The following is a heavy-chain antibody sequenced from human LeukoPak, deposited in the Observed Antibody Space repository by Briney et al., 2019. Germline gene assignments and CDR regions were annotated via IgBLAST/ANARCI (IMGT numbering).Heavy chain of an antibody. V-gene: IGHV3-30-3*01. Sequence: GGSLRLSCAASGFTFSSYAMHWVRQAPGKGLEWVAVISYDGSNKYYADSVKGRFTISRDNSKNTLYLQMNSLRAEDTAVYYCAKGDFWSGYYLPLFDYWGRGTLVTVSS. D-gene: IGHD3-3*01. CDR3: AKGDFWSGYYLPLFDY. CDR2: ISYDGSNK. CDR1: GFTFSSYA. J-gene: IGHJ4*02.